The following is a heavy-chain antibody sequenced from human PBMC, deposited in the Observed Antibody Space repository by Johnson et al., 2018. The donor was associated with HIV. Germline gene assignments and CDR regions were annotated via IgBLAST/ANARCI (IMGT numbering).Heavy chain of an antibody. CDR2: IAPDGTKD. Sequence: QVQLVESGGGVVQPGRSLRLSCAASGFTFSSYGMHWVRQAPGKGLEWVAVIAPDGTKDVYGDAVKGRFTISRDNSKNPLYLQMNSLSAQDTAVYYCARGGGCGGDCYSGYDAFDIWGQGTKVTV. J-gene: IGHJ3*02. V-gene: IGHV3-30*03. CDR3: ARGGGCGGDCYSGYDAFDI. CDR1: GFTFSSYG. D-gene: IGHD2-21*01.